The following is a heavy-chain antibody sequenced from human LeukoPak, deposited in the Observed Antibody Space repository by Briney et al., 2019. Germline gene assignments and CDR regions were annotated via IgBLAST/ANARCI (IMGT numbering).Heavy chain of an antibody. J-gene: IGHJ4*02. CDR2: IKQDGAEK. D-gene: IGHD4-11*01. V-gene: IGHV3-7*01. CDR3: AREDHSNYIN. Sequence: GGSLRLSCAASGFTFSNYWMGWVRQAPGKGLEWVASIKQDGAEKFYMNSVKGRFTISKDNAKNSLYLQMNSLRVDDTAVYYCAREDHSNYINWGQGALVTVSS. CDR1: GFTFSNYW.